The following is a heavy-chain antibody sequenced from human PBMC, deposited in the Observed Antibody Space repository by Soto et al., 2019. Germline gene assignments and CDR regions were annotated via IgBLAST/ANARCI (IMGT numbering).Heavy chain of an antibody. J-gene: IGHJ6*02. CDR2: INHSGTT. D-gene: IGHD4-17*01. Sequence: SETLSLTCAFYVGSFSGYYWSCIRHPPGKGLEWIGEINHSGTTDYNPSLKSRVTISVDTSKNQFSLKLNSVTAADTAVFYCARVTRGDYLLTFSLRGMDVWGQGTKVTVXS. V-gene: IGHV4-34*01. CDR1: VGSFSGYY. CDR3: ARVTRGDYLLTFSLRGMDV.